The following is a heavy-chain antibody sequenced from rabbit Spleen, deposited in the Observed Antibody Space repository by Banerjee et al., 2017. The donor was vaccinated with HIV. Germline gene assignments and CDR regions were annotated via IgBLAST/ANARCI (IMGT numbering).Heavy chain of an antibody. Sequence: QSLVEAGGDLVKPGASLTLTCTASGFSFISSDYFCWGRQAPARGLEWVSCIASSNSGFTYSAAWGKRGFTVSKTSSTTVALQMTSLTVADTAAYFCGRDAAGSFSSCGMNLWGQGTLVTVS. CDR2: IASSNSGFT. D-gene: IGHD4-2*01. J-gene: IGHJ6*01. CDR1: GFSFISSDY. V-gene: IGHV1S40*01. CDR3: GRDAAGSFSSCGMNL.